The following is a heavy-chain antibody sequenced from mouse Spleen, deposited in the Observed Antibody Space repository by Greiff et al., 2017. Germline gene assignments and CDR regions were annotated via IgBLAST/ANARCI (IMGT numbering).Heavy chain of an antibody. CDR3: AREEGDGNYFDY. D-gene: IGHD2-1*01. V-gene: IGHV1-82*01. CDR1: GYAFSSSW. Sequence: QVQLQQSGPELVKPGASVKISCKASGYAFSSSWMNWVKQRPGKGLEWIGRIYPGDGDTNYNGKFKGKATLTADKSSSTAYMQLSSLTSEDSAVYFCAREEGDGNYFDYWGQGTTLTVSS. CDR2: IYPGDGDT. J-gene: IGHJ2*01.